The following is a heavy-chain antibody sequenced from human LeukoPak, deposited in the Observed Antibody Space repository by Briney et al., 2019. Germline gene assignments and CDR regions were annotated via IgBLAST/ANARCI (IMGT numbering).Heavy chain of an antibody. CDR1: GDSVSSGSGG. J-gene: IGHJ3*01. V-gene: IGHV6-1*01. CDR3: ARGGLVRGSLNSLTGFDF. CDR2: IYYRSQWYN. Sequence: SQTLSLTCDISGDSVSSGSGGWNWIRQSPSRGLESLGRIYYRSQWYNDDAVSVKGRISINPDTAKNQFSLHLNSVTPDDTALYYCARGGLVRGSLNSLTGFDFWGQGTMVTVSS. D-gene: IGHD3-10*01.